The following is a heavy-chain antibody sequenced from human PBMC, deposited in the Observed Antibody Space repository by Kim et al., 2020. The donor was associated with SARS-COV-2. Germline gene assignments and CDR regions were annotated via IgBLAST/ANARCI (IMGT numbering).Heavy chain of an antibody. J-gene: IGHJ4*02. V-gene: IGHV4-59*13. D-gene: IGHD1-26*01. Sequence: SETLSLTCTVSDGSISSFYWSWIRQPPGKGLGWIGYIYYSGSTNYKPSLKSRVTISVDTSKNQFSLKLSSVTAADTAVYYCARGPEWEYYFDYWGQGTLVTVSS. CDR1: DGSISSFY. CDR3: ARGPEWEYYFDY. CDR2: IYYSGST.